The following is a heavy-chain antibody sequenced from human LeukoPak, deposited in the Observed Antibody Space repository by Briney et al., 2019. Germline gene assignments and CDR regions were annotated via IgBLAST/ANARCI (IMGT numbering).Heavy chain of an antibody. V-gene: IGHV3-23*01. CDR1: GFAFSSFA. Sequence: GGSLRLSCAASGFAFSSFAMGWVRQSPGKGLEWLSTINGGGNTTFYADSVKGRFTISKDNSKNTLYLHMDSLRPDDTAIYYCTKELHVAVSVADYYYFYMYVWGRGTAVTVSS. J-gene: IGHJ6*03. CDR3: TKELHVAVSVADYYYFYMYV. CDR2: INGGGNTT. D-gene: IGHD6-19*01.